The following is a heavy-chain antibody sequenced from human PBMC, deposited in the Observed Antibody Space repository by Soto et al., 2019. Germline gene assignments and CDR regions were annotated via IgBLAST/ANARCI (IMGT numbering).Heavy chain of an antibody. J-gene: IGHJ4*02. CDR3: ARYGYSYSERFFDY. CDR1: GHSISSGFYY. Sequence: VSGHSISSGFYYWGWVRQPPGKGLEWFGSIYHTESTYYNPSLKSRVTMSVDTSKNQLSLKLSSMTAADTAVYFCARYGYSYSERFFDYCGQGTRVTVSS. V-gene: IGHV4-38-2*01. CDR2: IYHTEST. D-gene: IGHD5-18*01.